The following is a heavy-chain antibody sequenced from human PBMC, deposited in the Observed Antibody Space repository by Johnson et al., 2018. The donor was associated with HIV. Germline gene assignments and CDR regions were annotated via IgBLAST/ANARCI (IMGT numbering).Heavy chain of an antibody. CDR3: ARDATPWGGDYVGYAFDL. Sequence: VQLVESGGGLVQPGGSLRLSCAASGFTVSSNYMSWVRQAPGKGLEWVSVIYSGCSTYYADSVKGRFTISRDNSKNTLYLQMNSLRAEDTAVYYCARDATPWGGDYVGYAFDLWGRGTVVTVSS. D-gene: IGHD4-17*01. CDR2: IYSGCST. CDR1: GFTVSSNY. V-gene: IGHV3-66*01. J-gene: IGHJ3*01.